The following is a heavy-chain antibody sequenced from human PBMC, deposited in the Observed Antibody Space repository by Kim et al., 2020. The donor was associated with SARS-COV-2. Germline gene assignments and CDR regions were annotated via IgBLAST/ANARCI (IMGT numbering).Heavy chain of an antibody. CDR2: INSDGSNT. J-gene: IGHJ5*02. CDR1: GLTFSNYW. Sequence: GGSLRLSCAASGLTFSNYWMHWVRQAPGKGLVWVSRINSDGSNTSYADSVKGRFTISRDNAKNTVYLQMNSLRAEDTAVYYCARGVDCSGGSCYGGRWFDPWGQGTLVTVSS. CDR3: ARGVDCSGGSCYGGRWFDP. D-gene: IGHD2-15*01. V-gene: IGHV3-74*01.